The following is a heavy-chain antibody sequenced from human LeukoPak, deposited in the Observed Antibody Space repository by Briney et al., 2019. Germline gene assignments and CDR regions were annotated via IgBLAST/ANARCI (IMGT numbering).Heavy chain of an antibody. CDR1: GYTFTGYY. CDR3: ASDLVHSSSWYPFDY. J-gene: IGHJ4*02. V-gene: IGHV1-2*02. CDR2: INPNSGGT. Sequence: GASVKVSCEASGYTFTGYYMHWVRQAPGQGLEWMGWINPNSGGTNYAQKFQGRVTMTRDTSISTAYMELSRLRSDDTAVYYCASDLVHSSSWYPFDYWGQGTLVTVSS. D-gene: IGHD6-13*01.